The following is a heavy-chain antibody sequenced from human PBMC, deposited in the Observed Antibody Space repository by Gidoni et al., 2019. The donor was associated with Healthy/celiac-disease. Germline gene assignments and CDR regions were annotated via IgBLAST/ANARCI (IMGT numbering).Heavy chain of an antibody. Sequence: QITLKESGPTLVKPTQTLTLTCTFSGFSLSTSGVGVGWIRQPPGKALEWLALIYWNDDKRYSPSLKSRLTITKDTSKNQVVLTMTNMDPVDTATYYCAHRPATVVTQGTDYYYYYYGMDVWGQGTTVTVSS. CDR2: IYWNDDK. J-gene: IGHJ6*02. CDR3: AHRPATVVTQGTDYYYYYYGMDV. V-gene: IGHV2-5*01. CDR1: GFSLSTSGVG. D-gene: IGHD4-17*01.